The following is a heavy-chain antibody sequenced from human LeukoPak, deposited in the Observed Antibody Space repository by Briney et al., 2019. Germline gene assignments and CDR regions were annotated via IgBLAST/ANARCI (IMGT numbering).Heavy chain of an antibody. D-gene: IGHD3/OR15-3a*01. CDR3: ARGGLVSQDDFDY. CDR2: ISSSSSYI. J-gene: IGHJ4*02. CDR1: GFTFSSYS. Sequence: GGSLRLSCAASGFTFSSYSMNWVRQAPGKGLEWVSSISSSSSYIYYADSVKGRFTISRDNAKNSLYLQMNSLRAEDTAVSYCARGGLVSQDDFDYWGQGTLVTVSS. V-gene: IGHV3-21*01.